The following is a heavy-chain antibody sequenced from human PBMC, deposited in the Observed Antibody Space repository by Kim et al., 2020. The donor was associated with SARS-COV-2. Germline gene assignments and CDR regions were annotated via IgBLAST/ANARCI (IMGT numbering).Heavy chain of an antibody. CDR3: TSGVEWELGDY. D-gene: IGHD1-26*01. V-gene: IGHV3-15*01. J-gene: IGHJ4*02. CDR1: GFTFSNAW. Sequence: GGSLRLSCAASGFTFSNAWMSWVRQAPGKGLEWVGRIKSKTDGGTTDYAAPVKGRFTISRDDSKNTLYLQMNSLKTEDTAVYYCTSGVEWELGDYWGQGTLVTVSS. CDR2: IKSKTDGGTT.